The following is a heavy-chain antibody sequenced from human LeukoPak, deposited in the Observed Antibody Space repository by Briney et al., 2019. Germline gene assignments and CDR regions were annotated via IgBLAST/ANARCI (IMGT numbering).Heavy chain of an antibody. Sequence: PGRSLRLSCAASGFTFSSYGMHWVRQAPGKGLEWVAVISYDGSNKYYADSVKGRFTISRDNSKNTLYLQMTSLRAEDTAVYYCAKDGIRYYYDSSGYHGDYWGQGTLVTVSS. D-gene: IGHD3-22*01. CDR1: GFTFSSYG. V-gene: IGHV3-30*18. CDR2: ISYDGSNK. CDR3: AKDGIRYYYDSSGYHGDY. J-gene: IGHJ4*02.